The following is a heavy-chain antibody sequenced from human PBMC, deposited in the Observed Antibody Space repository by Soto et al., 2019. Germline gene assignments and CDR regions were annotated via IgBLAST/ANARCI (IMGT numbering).Heavy chain of an antibody. J-gene: IGHJ4*02. CDR3: ARGGGYSNYRVDY. CDR1: GGSFSGYY. Sequence: SETLSLTCAVYGGSFSGYYWSWIRQPPGKGLEWIGEINHSGSTNYNPSLKSRVTISVDTSKNQSSLKLSSVTAADTAVYYCARGGGYSNYRVDYWGQGTLVTVSS. D-gene: IGHD4-4*01. CDR2: INHSGST. V-gene: IGHV4-34*01.